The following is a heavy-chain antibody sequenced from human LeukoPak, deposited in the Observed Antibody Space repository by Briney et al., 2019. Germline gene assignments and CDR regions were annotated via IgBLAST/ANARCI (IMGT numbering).Heavy chain of an antibody. D-gene: IGHD6-19*01. CDR3: AKDNRRHYTSGPNPDSLH. V-gene: IGHV3-48*04. CDR1: GFTFSSYS. Sequence: GGSLRLSCAASGFTFSSYSMNWVRQAPGKGLEWVSYISSSSSTIYYADSVRGRFTISRDNAKNSLYLQMDSLRVEDTAFYYCAKDNRRHYTSGPNPDSLHWGQGALVTVSS. CDR2: ISSSSSTI. J-gene: IGHJ4*02.